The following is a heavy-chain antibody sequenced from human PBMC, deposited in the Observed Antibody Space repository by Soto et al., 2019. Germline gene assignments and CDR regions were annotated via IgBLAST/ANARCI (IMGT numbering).Heavy chain of an antibody. D-gene: IGHD3-10*01. Sequence: QLQLQESGPGLVKPSETLSLTCTVSGGSISSSSYYWGWIRQPPGKGLEWIGSIYYSGSTYYNPSLKRRVTITIDTSKNQFSLKLSSVTAAATAVYYCARQGWGVILNCTHFDYWGQGALVTVSS. J-gene: IGHJ4*02. V-gene: IGHV4-39*01. CDR1: GGSISSSSYY. CDR3: ARQGWGVILNCTHFDY. CDR2: IYYSGST.